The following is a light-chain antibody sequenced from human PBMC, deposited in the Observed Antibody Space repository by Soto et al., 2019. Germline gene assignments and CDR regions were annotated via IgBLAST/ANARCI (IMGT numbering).Light chain of an antibody. Sequence: EIVLTQSPGTLSLSPGERATLSCRASQSVSSSYLAWYLQKPGQAPRLLIYGASSRATGIPDRFSGSGSGTDFTLTISRLEPEDFGVYYCHQYGSSPPWTFGQGTTVAIK. CDR1: QSVSSSY. CDR3: HQYGSSPPWT. CDR2: GAS. J-gene: IGKJ1*01. V-gene: IGKV3-20*01.